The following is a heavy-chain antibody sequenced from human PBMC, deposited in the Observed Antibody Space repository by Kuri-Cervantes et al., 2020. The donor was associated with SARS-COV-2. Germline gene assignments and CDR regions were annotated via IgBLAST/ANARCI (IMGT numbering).Heavy chain of an antibody. CDR1: GYTFTSFY. J-gene: IGHJ4*02. Sequence: ASVKVSCKASGYTFTSFYLHWVRQAPGQGLEWMGIINPTVGDTTYAQKFQGRVTMTRDTSTSTVYMEPSSLRYEDTAVYYCARSSSGSYSDFQFWGLGTLVTVSS. D-gene: IGHD1-26*01. CDR2: INPTVGDT. V-gene: IGHV1-46*01. CDR3: ARSSSGSYSDFQF.